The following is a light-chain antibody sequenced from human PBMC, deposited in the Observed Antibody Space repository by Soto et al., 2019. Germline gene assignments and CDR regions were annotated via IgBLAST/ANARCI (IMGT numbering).Light chain of an antibody. CDR1: QGIINY. J-gene: IGKJ1*01. V-gene: IGKV1-27*01. CDR3: QKYNNAPWT. Sequence: DIQMTQSPSSLSASVGDRVTITYRASQGIINYVAWYQQKPGRVPKLLISAASTLRSGVSSRFSGSGSGTDFTLTISSLQPEDAATYYCQKYNNAPWTFGQGTKVEI. CDR2: AAS.